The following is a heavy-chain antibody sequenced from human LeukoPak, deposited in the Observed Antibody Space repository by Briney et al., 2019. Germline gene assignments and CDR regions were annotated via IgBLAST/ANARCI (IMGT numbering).Heavy chain of an antibody. CDR1: GYTFTSYY. CDR2: INPSGGST. J-gene: IGHJ3*02. V-gene: IGHV1-46*01. D-gene: IGHD6-13*01. CDR3: AREMPAAAGSDAFDI. Sequence: GASVKVSCKASGYTFTSYYMHWVRQAPGQGLEWMGIINPSGGSTSYAQKFQGRVTMTRDTSTSTVYMELSSLRSEDTAVYYCAREMPAAAGSDAFDIWGQGTVVTVSS.